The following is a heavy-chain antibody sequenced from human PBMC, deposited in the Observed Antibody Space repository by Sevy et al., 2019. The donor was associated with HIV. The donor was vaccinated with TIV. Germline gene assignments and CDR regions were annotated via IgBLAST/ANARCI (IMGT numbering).Heavy chain of an antibody. CDR1: GGSITSSGHY. J-gene: IGHJ6*02. Sequence: SETLSLTCTVSGGSITSSGHYWGWIRQSPGKGLEWIGAVYYVGNSYANPSLTSRVTISADTSKNLFSLSLTSLTAADAAIYYCARVAGGENYDYGIDVWGLGTSVTVSS. D-gene: IGHD2-21*01. CDR2: VYYVGNS. CDR3: ARVAGGENYDYGIDV. V-gene: IGHV4-39*01.